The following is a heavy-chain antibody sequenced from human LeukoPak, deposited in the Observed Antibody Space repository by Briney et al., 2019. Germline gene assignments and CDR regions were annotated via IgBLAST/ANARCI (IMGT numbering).Heavy chain of an antibody. V-gene: IGHV1-2*02. CDR1: GYTFTGYY. CDR3: ARSAAALYYFDY. J-gene: IGHJ4*02. Sequence: GASVKVSCKASGYTFTGYYMHWVRQATGQGLEWMGWINPNSGGTNYAQKFQGRVTMTRDTSISTAYMELSRLRSDDTAVYYCARSAAALYYFDYWGQGTLVTVSS. D-gene: IGHD6-13*01. CDR2: INPNSGGT.